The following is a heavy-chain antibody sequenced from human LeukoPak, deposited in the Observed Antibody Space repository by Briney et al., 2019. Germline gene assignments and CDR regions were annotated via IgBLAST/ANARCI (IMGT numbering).Heavy chain of an antibody. J-gene: IGHJ3*02. D-gene: IGHD3-3*01. CDR1: GFTFSSYG. CDR3: ARETIFGVAANAFDI. Sequence: QSGGSLRLSCAASGFTFSSYGMHWVRQAPGKGLEWVALIWYDGTNKYYADSVKGRFTISRDNSKNTLYLQMNSLRAEDTAVYYCARETIFGVAANAFDIWGQGTMVTVSS. CDR2: IWYDGTNK. V-gene: IGHV3-33*01.